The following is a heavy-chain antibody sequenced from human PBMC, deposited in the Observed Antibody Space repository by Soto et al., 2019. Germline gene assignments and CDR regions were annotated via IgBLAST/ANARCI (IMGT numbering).Heavy chain of an antibody. Sequence: GESLKISCKGSGYSFTSYWIGWVRQMPGKGLEWMGIIYPGDSDTRYSPSFLGQVTISADKSISTAYLQWSSLKASDTAMYYGARRRSRQLGGMDVWGKGTTVTVSS. J-gene: IGHJ6*04. CDR2: IYPGDSDT. D-gene: IGHD6-6*01. CDR3: ARRRSRQLGGMDV. CDR1: GYSFTSYW. V-gene: IGHV5-51*01.